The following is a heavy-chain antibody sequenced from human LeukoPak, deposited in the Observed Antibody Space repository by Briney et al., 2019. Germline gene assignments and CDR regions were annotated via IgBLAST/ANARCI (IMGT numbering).Heavy chain of an antibody. Sequence: GASVKVSCKVSGYTLTELSMHWVRQAPGKGLEWMGGFDPEDGETIYAQKFQGRVTMTEDTSTDTAYMELRRLRSDDTAVYFCARTTPAWDAFDIWGQGTMVTVSS. CDR1: GYTLTELS. J-gene: IGHJ3*02. CDR3: ARTTPAWDAFDI. D-gene: IGHD1-1*01. CDR2: FDPEDGET. V-gene: IGHV1-24*01.